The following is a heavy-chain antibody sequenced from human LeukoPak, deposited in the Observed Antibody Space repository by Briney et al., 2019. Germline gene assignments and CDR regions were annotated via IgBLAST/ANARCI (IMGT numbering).Heavy chain of an antibody. CDR3: AKDQGYYYGSGSYYDY. CDR1: GFTFSTYA. CDR2: ISGSGDNT. J-gene: IGHJ4*02. D-gene: IGHD3-10*01. V-gene: IGHV3-23*01. Sequence: GGSLRLSCAASGFTFSTYAMSWVRQAPGKGLEWVSVISGSGDNTNYADSVKGRSTISRDNSKNALYLQMNSLRAEDTAVYHCAKDQGYYYGSGSYYDYWGQGTLVTVSS.